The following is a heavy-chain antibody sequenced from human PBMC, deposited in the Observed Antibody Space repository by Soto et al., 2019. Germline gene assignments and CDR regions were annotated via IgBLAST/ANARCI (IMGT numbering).Heavy chain of an antibody. V-gene: IGHV4-59*08. D-gene: IGHD3-10*01. CDR2: IYHSGST. CDR1: GGSFSGYY. Sequence: SETLSLTCAVYGGSFSGYYWSWIRQPPGKGLEWIGFIYHSGSTNYSPSLKSRVAISVDTSKNQFSLKLSSVTAADTAVYYCARRRSGPTFFDYWGQGTLVTVSS. J-gene: IGHJ4*02. CDR3: ARRRSGPTFFDY.